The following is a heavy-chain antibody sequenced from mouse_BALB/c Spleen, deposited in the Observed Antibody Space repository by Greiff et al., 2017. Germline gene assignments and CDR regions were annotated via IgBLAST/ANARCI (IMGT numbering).Heavy chain of an antibody. V-gene: IGHV1-15*01. Sequence: QVQLQQSGAELVRPGASVTLSCKASGYTFTDYEMHWVKQTPVHGLEWIGAIDPETGGTAYNQKFKGKATLTADKSSSTAYMELRSLTSEDSAVYYCTRSRGDGYSSWFAYWGQGTLVTVSA. D-gene: IGHD2-3*01. CDR1: GYTFTDYE. J-gene: IGHJ3*01. CDR2: IDPETGGT. CDR3: TRSRGDGYSSWFAY.